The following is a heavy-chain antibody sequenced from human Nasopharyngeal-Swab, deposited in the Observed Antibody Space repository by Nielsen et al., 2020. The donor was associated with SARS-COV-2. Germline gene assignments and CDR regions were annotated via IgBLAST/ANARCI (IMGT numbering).Heavy chain of an antibody. CDR3: AKDGRYSGSYPLRPFDY. Sequence: GGSLRLSCAASGFTFSSYAMSWVRQAPGKGLEWVSAISGSGGSTYYADSVKGRFTIFRDNSKNTLYLQMNSLRAEDTAVYYCAKDGRYSGSYPLRPFDYWGQGTLVTVSS. J-gene: IGHJ4*02. V-gene: IGHV3-23*01. CDR1: GFTFSSYA. CDR2: ISGSGGST. D-gene: IGHD1-26*01.